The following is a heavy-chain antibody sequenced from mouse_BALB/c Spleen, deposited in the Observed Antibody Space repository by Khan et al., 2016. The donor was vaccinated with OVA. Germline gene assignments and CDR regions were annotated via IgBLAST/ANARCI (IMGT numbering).Heavy chain of an antibody. J-gene: IGHJ3*01. CDR3: ADHLTGSCAY. CDR1: GFTFSSYS. CDR2: ISSGGDYT. D-gene: IGHD4-1*01. Sequence: EVQLLETGGDLVKPGGSLKLSCAASGFTFSSYSMSWVRQTPDKRLEWVASISSGGDYTYYPASVKGRFTISRDNAKNTLYLQMSDLKSEDTAMYYCADHLTGSCAYWGQGTLVTVSA. V-gene: IGHV5-6*01.